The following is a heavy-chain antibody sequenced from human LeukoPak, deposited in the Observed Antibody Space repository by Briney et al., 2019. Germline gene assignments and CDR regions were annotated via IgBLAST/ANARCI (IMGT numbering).Heavy chain of an antibody. J-gene: IGHJ4*02. D-gene: IGHD2/OR15-2a*01. CDR2: IYPADSDT. V-gene: IGHV5-51*01. CDR3: ARHMRGIYDSATYHADY. Sequence: GESLKISCKGSGYSFTTYWIAWVRQMPGKGLECMGIIYPADSDTRYSPSFQGQVTISADKSISTAYLQWSSLEASDTAMYYCARHMRGIYDSATYHADYWGQGTLVTVSS. CDR1: GYSFTTYW.